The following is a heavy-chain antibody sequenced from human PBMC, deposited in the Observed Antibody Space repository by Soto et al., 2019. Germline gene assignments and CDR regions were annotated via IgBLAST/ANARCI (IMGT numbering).Heavy chain of an antibody. CDR3: AMHYSGMGV. CDR2: IYSDNNT. V-gene: IGHV3-53*02. Sequence: EVQLVETGGDLIQPGGSLRLSCAASGFTVSSDSMTWVRQAPGKGLEWISIIYSDNNTDYADSVKGRFSISRDTSKKFVLLQMNRLINENTAEYYLAMHYSGMGVWSQGTTVTVPS. J-gene: IGHJ6*02. CDR1: GFTVSSDS.